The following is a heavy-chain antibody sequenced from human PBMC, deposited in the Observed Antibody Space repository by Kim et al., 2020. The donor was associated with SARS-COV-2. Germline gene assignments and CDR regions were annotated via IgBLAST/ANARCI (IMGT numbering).Heavy chain of an antibody. D-gene: IGHD2-2*01. J-gene: IGHJ4*02. Sequence: DSGQGRFTISRDNSKNTLYLQMNSLRAEDTAVYYCAKDLEYRPEYYFDYWGQGTLVTVSS. V-gene: IGHV3-23*01. CDR3: AKDLEYRPEYYFDY.